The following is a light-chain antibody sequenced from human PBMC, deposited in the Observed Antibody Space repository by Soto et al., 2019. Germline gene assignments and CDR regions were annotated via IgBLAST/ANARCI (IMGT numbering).Light chain of an antibody. Sequence: EIVLTQSPDTLSLSPGERATFSCRASQSVSSSYLAWYQQKPGQAPRLLIYAASSRATGIPDRFSGSGSGTVFTLTITRLERADFAVYFWKHYGGSAYTFGQGTKMKMK. CDR1: QSVSSSY. J-gene: IGKJ2*01. CDR2: AAS. V-gene: IGKV3-20*01. CDR3: KHYGGSAYT.